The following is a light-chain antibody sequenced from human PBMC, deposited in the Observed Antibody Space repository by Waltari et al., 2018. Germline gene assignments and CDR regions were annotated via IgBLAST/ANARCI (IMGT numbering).Light chain of an antibody. J-gene: IGLJ1*01. CDR2: EVS. V-gene: IGLV2-14*01. CDR1: SCDVGGYNY. Sequence: QSALTQPASVSGSPGQSITISCTGTSCDVGGYNYVSWYQQHPGKAAKLMIYEVSNRPSGVSNRFSGSKSGNTASLTISGLQAEDEADYYCSSYTSSSTRVFGTGTKVTVL. CDR3: SSYTSSSTRV.